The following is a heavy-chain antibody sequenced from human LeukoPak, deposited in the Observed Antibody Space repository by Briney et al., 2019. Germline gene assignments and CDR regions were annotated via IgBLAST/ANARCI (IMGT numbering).Heavy chain of an antibody. CDR1: GYTFIRYG. CDR2: ISAYNGHT. V-gene: IGHV1-18*01. J-gene: IGHJ4*02. D-gene: IGHD1-26*01. Sequence: ASVKVSFKASGYTFIRYGISWVRQAPEQGLEWMGWISAYNGHTKFAQKLQDRVTMTTDTSMNTAYVELRSLRSDDTAVYYCARDYSATYFDFWGQGTLVTVSS. CDR3: ARDYSATYFDF.